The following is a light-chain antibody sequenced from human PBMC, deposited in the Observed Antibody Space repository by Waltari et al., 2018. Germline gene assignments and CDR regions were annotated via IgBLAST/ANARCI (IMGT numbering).Light chain of an antibody. V-gene: IGLV2-14*03. Sequence: QSALTQPASVSGSPGQSITLSCSGSSSDVGGYNSVSWYQQHPDKVPKLLIYDVTYRPSGVSNRFSGSKSGNTASLTISGLQAEDEADYYCSSFTTSSTYVFGTGTRVTVL. J-gene: IGLJ1*01. CDR3: SSFTTSSTYV. CDR1: SSDVGGYNS. CDR2: DVT.